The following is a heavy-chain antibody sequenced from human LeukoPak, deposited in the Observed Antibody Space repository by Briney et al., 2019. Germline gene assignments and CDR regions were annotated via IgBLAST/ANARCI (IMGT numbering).Heavy chain of an antibody. CDR3: ARQYYFDDYAFDI. D-gene: IGHD3-22*01. CDR1: GGSISSYY. CDR2: IHYSGST. V-gene: IGHV4-59*01. J-gene: IGHJ3*02. Sequence: PSETLSLTCTVSGGSISSYYWSWIRQPPGKGLEWIGYIHYSGSTNYNPSLKSRVTISVDTSKNQFSLKVTSVTAADTAVYYCARQYYFDDYAFDIWGQGTMVTVSS.